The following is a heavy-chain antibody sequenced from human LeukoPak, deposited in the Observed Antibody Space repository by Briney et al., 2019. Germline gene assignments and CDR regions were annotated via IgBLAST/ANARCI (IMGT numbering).Heavy chain of an antibody. Sequence: SETLSLTCGVSGGSLSDHSWNWIRQPTGKGPEWIGDIYHSGTTNYNPSLKSRVTISRDPSRNHLSLKMSSVTAADTAVYYCASSESATSGLDYWGQGSLVTVSS. CDR3: ASSESATSGLDY. D-gene: IGHD6-25*01. CDR2: IYHSGTT. CDR1: GGSLSDHS. V-gene: IGHV4-34*01. J-gene: IGHJ4*02.